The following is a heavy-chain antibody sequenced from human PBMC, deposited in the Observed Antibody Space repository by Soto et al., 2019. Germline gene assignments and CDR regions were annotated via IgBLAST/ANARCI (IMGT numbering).Heavy chain of an antibody. CDR2: ISYDGSNK. J-gene: IGHJ6*02. Sequence: GGYLRLSCADSGFTFSRYAMHWVRQAPGKGLEWVAVISYDGSNKYYADSVKGRFTISRDNSKNTLYLQMNSLRAEDTAVYYCARELVGSWSYISRYYFGMDVWGQGTTITVS. CDR1: GFTFSRYA. V-gene: IGHV3-30-3*01. CDR3: ARELVGSWSYISRYYFGMDV. D-gene: IGHD3-10*01.